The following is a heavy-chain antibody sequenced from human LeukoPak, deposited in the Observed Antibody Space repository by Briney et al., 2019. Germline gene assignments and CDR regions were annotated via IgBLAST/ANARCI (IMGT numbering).Heavy chain of an antibody. CDR1: GYTFTSYY. Sequence: ASVKVSCKASGYTFTSYYMHCVRQAPGQGLEWMGIINPSGGGTSYAQKFQGRVTTTRDTSISTAYMELSTLRSDDTAVYYCASGRPRLFGEGGNWFDRWGQGTLVTVSS. CDR3: ASGRPRLFGEGGNWFDR. V-gene: IGHV1-46*01. D-gene: IGHD3-10*01. CDR2: INPSGGGT. J-gene: IGHJ5*02.